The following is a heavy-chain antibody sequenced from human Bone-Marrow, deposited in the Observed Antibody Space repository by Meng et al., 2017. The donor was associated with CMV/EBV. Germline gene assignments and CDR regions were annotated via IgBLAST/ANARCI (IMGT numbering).Heavy chain of an antibody. V-gene: IGHV4-34*01. D-gene: IGHD1-7*01. J-gene: IGHJ4*02. CDR3: ARGTIPPKHEFDY. CDR2: INHSGST. Sequence: SEPLSLPCAVYGGSFSGYYWSWIRQPPGKGLEWIGEINHSGSTNYNPSLKSRVTISVDTSKNQFSLKLSSVTAADTAVYYCARGTIPPKHEFDYWGQGTLVTVSS. CDR1: GGSFSGYY.